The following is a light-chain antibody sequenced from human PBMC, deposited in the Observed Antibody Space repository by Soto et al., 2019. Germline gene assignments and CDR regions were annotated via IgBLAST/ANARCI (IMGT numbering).Light chain of an antibody. CDR3: QQYYGSPYT. CDR2: KAS. V-gene: IGKV1-5*03. CDR1: QSINIW. J-gene: IGKJ2*01. Sequence: DIQLTQSPSTLSASVGDRVTITCRASQSINIWLAWYQQKPGKAPKLLMYKASSLEGGVPSTFSGSGSGTEFTLSISSLQPDDFATYYCQQYYGSPYTLGQGTKLEI.